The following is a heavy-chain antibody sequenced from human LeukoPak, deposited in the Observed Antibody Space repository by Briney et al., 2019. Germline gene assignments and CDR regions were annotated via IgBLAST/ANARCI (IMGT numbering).Heavy chain of an antibody. CDR1: GFTFSSYA. J-gene: IGHJ2*01. V-gene: IGHV3-23*01. CDR3: AKAGPSPGVWYSDL. Sequence: GGSLRLSCAASGFTFSSYAMNWVRQAPGKGLEWVSSISGSGDSTCYADSVKGRFTISRDNSKNTLYLQMNSLRTDDTAVYYCAKAGPSPGVWYSDLWGRGTPVTVSS. CDR2: ISGSGDST. D-gene: IGHD3-3*01.